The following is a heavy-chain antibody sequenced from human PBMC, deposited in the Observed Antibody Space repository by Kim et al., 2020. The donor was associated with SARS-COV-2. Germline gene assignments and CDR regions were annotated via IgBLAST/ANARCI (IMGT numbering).Heavy chain of an antibody. V-gene: IGHV3-23*01. D-gene: IGHD3-3*01. Sequence: GGSLRLSCAASGFTFSSYAMSWVRQAPGKGLEWVSAISGSGGSTYYADSVKGRFTISRDNSKNTLYLQMNSLRAEDTAVYYCAKGPQNTFWYDFWSGYLGETNYYGMDVWGQGTTVTVSS. CDR3: AKGPQNTFWYDFWSGYLGETNYYGMDV. CDR2: ISGSGGST. CDR1: GFTFSSYA. J-gene: IGHJ6*02.